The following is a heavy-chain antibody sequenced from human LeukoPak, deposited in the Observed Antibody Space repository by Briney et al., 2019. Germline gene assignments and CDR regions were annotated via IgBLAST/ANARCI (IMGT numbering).Heavy chain of an antibody. V-gene: IGHV3-23*01. CDR2: IGGSGATT. CDR1: GFTFRNNS. J-gene: IGHJ3*02. D-gene: IGHD4-17*01. Sequence: AGGSLLLSCGASGFTFRNNSMSWVRPAPGKGLDWVSAIGGSGATTYYADSVRGRFTISRDNFKNTLYLEMDSLRVEDTALYYCAKTKFGDYALHAFDIWGQGTMVTVSS. CDR3: AKTKFGDYALHAFDI.